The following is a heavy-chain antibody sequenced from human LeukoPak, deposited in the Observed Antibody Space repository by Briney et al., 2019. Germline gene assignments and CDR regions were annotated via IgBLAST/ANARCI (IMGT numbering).Heavy chain of an antibody. V-gene: IGHV4-39*07. J-gene: IGHJ5*02. Sequence: PSETLSLTCTVSGGSISSDNFYWGWIRQPPGKGLEWIGRVYYDGSPHYTPSLTSRVTVSVDRSKNQFSLNLNSVTAADTAVYYCARVNDCRPSSCFSRWFDPWGQGTLVTVSS. CDR3: ARVNDCRPSSCFSRWFDP. CDR1: GGSISSDNFY. D-gene: IGHD1-1*01. CDR2: VYYDGSP.